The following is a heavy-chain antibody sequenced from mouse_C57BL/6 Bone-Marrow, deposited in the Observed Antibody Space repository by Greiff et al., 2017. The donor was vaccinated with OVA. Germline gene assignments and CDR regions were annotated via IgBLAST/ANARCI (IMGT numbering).Heavy chain of an antibody. J-gene: IGHJ4*01. Sequence: QVQLQQPGAELVMPGASVKLSCKASGYTFTSYWMHWVKQRPGQGLEWIGEIDPSDSYTNYNQKFKGKSTLTVDKSSSTAYMQLSSLTSEDPAVYYCARWLPYTMDYWGQGTSVTVSS. CDR1: GYTFTSYW. CDR3: ARWLPYTMDY. D-gene: IGHD2-2*01. V-gene: IGHV1-69*01. CDR2: IDPSDSYT.